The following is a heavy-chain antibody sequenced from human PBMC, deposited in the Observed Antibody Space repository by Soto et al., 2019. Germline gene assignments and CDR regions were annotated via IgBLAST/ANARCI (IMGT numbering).Heavy chain of an antibody. J-gene: IGHJ6*02. CDR3: ALGVMGPGGYYYGMDV. CDR1: GFNFISYD. Sequence: EVQLVESGGGLVRPGGSLRLSCAASGFNFISYDIHWVRQATGKGLEWVSGIGTAGATYYPGAVEGRFIMSRENADNSVYLEMNRLRPGETAVYYCALGVMGPGGYYYGMDVWGQGTTVTVFS. CDR2: IGTAGAT. V-gene: IGHV3-13*01. D-gene: IGHD3-16*01.